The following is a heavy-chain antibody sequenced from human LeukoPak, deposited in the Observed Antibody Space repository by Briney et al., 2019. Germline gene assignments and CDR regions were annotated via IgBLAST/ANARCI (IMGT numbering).Heavy chain of an antibody. Sequence: SETLSLTCTVSNDSISPLYWGWIRQPPGKGLEFIGYIFYSGTTNFNPSLKSRVTLSVDTSKNQFSLRLNSVTAADTAVYYCARHVSTSESENFDCWGQGTLVTVSS. D-gene: IGHD3-10*02. CDR3: ARHVSTSESENFDC. CDR2: IFYSGTT. V-gene: IGHV4-59*11. CDR1: NDSISPLY. J-gene: IGHJ4*02.